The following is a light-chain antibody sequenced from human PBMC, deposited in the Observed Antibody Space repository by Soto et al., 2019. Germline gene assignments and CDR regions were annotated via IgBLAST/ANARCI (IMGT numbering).Light chain of an antibody. CDR1: SSDVYNR. V-gene: IGLV2-18*01. Sequence: QSALTQPPSVSGSPGQSVTISCTGTSSDVYNRVSGYQQPPVPGPELMIYEVSNRPSGVPDRSSGSKSGNTASLTLSRLQAEDEADYYCTLDTSLSTSWVFGGGTKLTVL. CDR2: EVS. CDR3: TLDTSLSTSWV. J-gene: IGLJ3*02.